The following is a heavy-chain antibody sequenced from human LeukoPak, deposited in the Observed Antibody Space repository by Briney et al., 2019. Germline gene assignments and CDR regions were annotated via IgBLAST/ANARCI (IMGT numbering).Heavy chain of an antibody. CDR3: ARFHDGLDY. V-gene: IGHV4-61*01. J-gene: IGHJ4*02. CDR2: IYYSGST. D-gene: IGHD2-8*01. Sequence: SETLSLTCTVSGGSASSGSYYWSWIRQPPGKGLEWIGYIYYSGSTNYNPSLKSRVTISVDTSKNQFSLKLSSVTAADTAVYYCARFHDGLDYWGQGTLVTVSS. CDR1: GGSASSGSYY.